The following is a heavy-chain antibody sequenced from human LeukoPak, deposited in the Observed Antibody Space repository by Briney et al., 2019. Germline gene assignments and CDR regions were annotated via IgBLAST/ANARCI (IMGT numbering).Heavy chain of an antibody. CDR1: EFTFSSFW. D-gene: IGHD3-10*01. V-gene: IGHV3-7*01. J-gene: IGHJ4*02. Sequence: SGESLRLSCAASEFTFSSFWMNWVRQAPGEGLQWVGNIRQDGRQTHYSDAVQGRFTISRDNAQKSLYLQMNSLGPEDTAVYYCARDGQSSGTFDYWGQGTLVTVSS. CDR2: IRQDGRQT. CDR3: ARDGQSSGTFDY.